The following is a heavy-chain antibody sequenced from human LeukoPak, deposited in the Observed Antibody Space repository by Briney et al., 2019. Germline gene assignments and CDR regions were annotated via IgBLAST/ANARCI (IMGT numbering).Heavy chain of an antibody. CDR3: VRVGGRSSIGGDC. V-gene: IGHV3-74*01. J-gene: IGHJ4*02. Sequence: PGWSLRLSCAASGFTFSTYWMHWVRQAPGTGLVWVSRIKSDGSNSNYADCVKGRFTISRNNAKNTLYLQMNSLRAEDTAVYHCVRVGGRSSIGGDCWGQGTLVTVSS. CDR2: IKSDGSNS. D-gene: IGHD3-10*01. CDR1: GFTFSTYW.